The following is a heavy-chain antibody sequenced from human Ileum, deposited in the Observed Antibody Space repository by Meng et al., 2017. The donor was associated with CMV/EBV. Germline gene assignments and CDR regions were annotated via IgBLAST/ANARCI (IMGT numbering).Heavy chain of an antibody. CDR3: ARAVTLIDNWFDP. V-gene: IGHV4-31*02. J-gene: IGHJ5*02. CDR2: IYYSGST. D-gene: IGHD2/OR15-2a*01. CDR1: GGSISSGGYY. Sequence: SGGSISSGGYYWRWIRQNPGKGLEWSGYIYYSGSTYYNPSLKSRVTISVDTSKNQFSLKLSSVTAADAAVYYCARAVTLIDNWFDPWGQGTLVTVSS.